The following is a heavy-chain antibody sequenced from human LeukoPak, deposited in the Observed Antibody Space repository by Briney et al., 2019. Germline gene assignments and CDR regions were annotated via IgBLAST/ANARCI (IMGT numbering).Heavy chain of an antibody. D-gene: IGHD5-12*01. V-gene: IGHV4-4*07. CDR2: IYTSGST. Sequence: SETLSLTCTVSGGSISSYYWSWIRQPAGKGLEWIGRIYTSGSTNYNPSLKSRVTISVDTSKNQFSLKLSSVSAADTAVYYCARYYYSGYDYEFKDWFDPWGQGTLVTVSS. CDR3: ARYYYSGYDYEFKDWFDP. J-gene: IGHJ5*02. CDR1: GGSISSYY.